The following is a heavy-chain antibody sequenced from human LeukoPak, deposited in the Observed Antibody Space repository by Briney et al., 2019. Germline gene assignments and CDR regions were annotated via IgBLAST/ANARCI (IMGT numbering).Heavy chain of an antibody. CDR2: VNCDNGNT. D-gene: IGHD1-20*01. J-gene: IGHJ5*02. Sequence: GASVKVTCKTSGYTFTSFDINWVRHTTGHGPEWMGWVNCDNGNTRYARKLQGRVAIARNTSTSTVYLELNNLSSDDTAMYYCTRGPFLNGNAYNWFDPWGQGTLVTVSS. CDR1: GYTFTSFD. CDR3: TRGPFLNGNAYNWFDP. V-gene: IGHV1-8*03.